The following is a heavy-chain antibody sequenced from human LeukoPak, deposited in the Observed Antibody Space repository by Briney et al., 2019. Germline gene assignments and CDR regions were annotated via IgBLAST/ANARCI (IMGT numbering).Heavy chain of an antibody. Sequence: PSETLSLTCTVSGGSISSSSYYWGWIRQPPGTGLEWIGSIDYSGSTYYNPALKSRVTISVDTSKNQFSLKLSAVTAADTAVYYCARIVGATFDDWGQGTLVTVSS. CDR1: GGSISSSSYY. J-gene: IGHJ4*02. CDR2: IDYSGST. D-gene: IGHD1-26*01. V-gene: IGHV4-39*07. CDR3: ARIVGATFDD.